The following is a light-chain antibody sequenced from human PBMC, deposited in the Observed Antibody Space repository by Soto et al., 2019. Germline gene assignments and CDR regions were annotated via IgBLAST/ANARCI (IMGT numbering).Light chain of an antibody. CDR2: GAS. CDR3: QQRGNWPAT. CDR1: QSVSNDF. Sequence: EIVLTQSPGILSLSPGERATLSCRASQSVSNDFLAWYQQKPGQAPRLLIYGASTRATDVPDRFSGSGSGTDFTLTISSLEPEDFAVYYCQQRGNWPATFGPGTKVDIK. J-gene: IGKJ3*01. V-gene: IGKV3D-20*02.